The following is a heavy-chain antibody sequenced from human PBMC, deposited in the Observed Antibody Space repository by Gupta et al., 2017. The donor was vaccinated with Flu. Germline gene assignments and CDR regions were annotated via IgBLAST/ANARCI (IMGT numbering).Heavy chain of an antibody. CDR3: ATARVSHYDLWSGYCFDP. D-gene: IGHD3-3*01. CDR2: FDPEDGET. CDR1: GYPLPELP. Sequence: QVQRVQSGAGVKKPGASVKVSCKVSGYPLPELPIHWVRQAPGKGLEWMGGFDPEDGETIYAQKFQGRVTMTEDTSTDTAYMELSSLRSQDTAVYYCATARVSHYDLWSGYCFDPWGQGTLVTVSS. J-gene: IGHJ5*02. V-gene: IGHV1-24*01.